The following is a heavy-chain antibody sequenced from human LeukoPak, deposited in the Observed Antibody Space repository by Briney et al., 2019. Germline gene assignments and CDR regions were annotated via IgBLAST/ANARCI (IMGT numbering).Heavy chain of an antibody. CDR2: TYYRSKWYN. CDR1: GDSVSSNSAA. CDR3: ARAGYYGSGSYYYFDY. J-gene: IGHJ4*02. Sequence: SQTLSLTCAISGDSVSSNSAAWNWIRQSPSRGLEWLGRTYYRSKWYNDYAVSVESRITINPDTSKNQFSLQLNSVTPEDTAVYYCARAGYYGSGSYYYFDYWGQGTLVTVSS. D-gene: IGHD3-10*01. V-gene: IGHV6-1*01.